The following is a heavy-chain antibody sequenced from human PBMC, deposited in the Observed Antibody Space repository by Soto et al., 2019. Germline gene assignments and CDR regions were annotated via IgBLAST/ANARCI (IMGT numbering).Heavy chain of an antibody. CDR1: GGTFSSYA. Sequence: GDSVKVSCKASGGTFSSYAISWVRQAPGQGLEWMGGIIPIFGTANYAQKFQDRVTITADESTSTAYMELSSLRSDDTAVYYCASGRYDDSGYFDYWGQGTLVTV. D-gene: IGHD3-22*01. J-gene: IGHJ4*02. CDR3: ASGRYDDSGYFDY. CDR2: IIPIFGTA. V-gene: IGHV1-69*13.